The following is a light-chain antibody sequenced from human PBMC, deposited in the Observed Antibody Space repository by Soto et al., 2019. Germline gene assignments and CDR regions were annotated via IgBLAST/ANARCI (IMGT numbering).Light chain of an antibody. CDR3: LQYNSWPPS. CDR2: GAS. J-gene: IGKJ1*01. Sequence: EIVMTQSPATLSVSPGERATLSCRASQSVSGNLAWYQQKPGQAPRLLIYGASTRATGIPARFSGSGYGTESTLTFSSLQPEDFAVYYCLQYNSWPPSFGQGTKVEIK. V-gene: IGKV3-15*01. CDR1: QSVSGN.